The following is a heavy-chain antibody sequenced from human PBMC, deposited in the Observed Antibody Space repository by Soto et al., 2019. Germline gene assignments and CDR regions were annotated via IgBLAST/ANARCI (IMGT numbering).Heavy chain of an antibody. V-gene: IGHV3-11*01. Sequence: PGGSLRLSCGASGFTFSDDYMSWIRQAPGKGLEWVSYISSSGGTIYYADSVKGRFTISRDNAENSLFLQMNSLRADDTAVYYCARASSPRDPWLDYWGQGTLVTVPS. CDR1: GFTFSDDY. CDR3: ARASSPRDPWLDY. J-gene: IGHJ4*02. CDR2: ISSSGGTI. D-gene: IGHD5-18*01.